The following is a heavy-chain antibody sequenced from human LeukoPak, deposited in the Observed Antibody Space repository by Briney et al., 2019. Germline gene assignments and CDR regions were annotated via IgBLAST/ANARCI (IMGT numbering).Heavy chain of an antibody. CDR2: INPNSGGT. V-gene: IGHV1-2*04. CDR3: ARDRPLSSGSYDYVDV. D-gene: IGHD1-26*01. J-gene: IGHJ6*03. Sequence: ASVKVSCKASGYTFTGYYMHWVRQAPGQGLEWMGWINPNSGGTNYAQKFQGWVTMTRDTSISTAYMELSRLRSDDTAVYYCARDRPLSSGSYDYVDVWGKGTTVTVSS. CDR1: GYTFTGYY.